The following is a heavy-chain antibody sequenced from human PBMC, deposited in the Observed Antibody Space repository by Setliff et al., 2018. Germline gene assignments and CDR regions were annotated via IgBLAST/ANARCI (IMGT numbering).Heavy chain of an antibody. Sequence: TLSLTCTVSDGSISSGSYYWSWIRQPAGKGLEWIGQIHTSGSTNYSPSLKSRVTISIDTSKNQFSLKLNSVTATDTALYYCARRTFGSGRFDPWGQGTLVTVSS. J-gene: IGHJ5*02. CDR3: ARRTFGSGRFDP. V-gene: IGHV4-61*09. CDR1: DGSISSGSYY. D-gene: IGHD3-16*01. CDR2: IHTSGST.